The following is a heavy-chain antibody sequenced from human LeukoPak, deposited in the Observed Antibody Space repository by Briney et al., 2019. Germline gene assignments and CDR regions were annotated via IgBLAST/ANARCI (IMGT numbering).Heavy chain of an antibody. Sequence: GGTLRLSCAASGFIFRSYGMSWVRQAPGKGLEWVSAISVSGGSTYYADSVKGRFTISRDNSKNTLYLQMNSLRAEDTAVYYCAKPSTFYDILTGYYYFDYWGQGTLVTVSS. CDR1: GFIFRSYG. J-gene: IGHJ4*02. CDR2: ISVSGGST. V-gene: IGHV3-23*01. D-gene: IGHD3-9*01. CDR3: AKPSTFYDILTGYYYFDY.